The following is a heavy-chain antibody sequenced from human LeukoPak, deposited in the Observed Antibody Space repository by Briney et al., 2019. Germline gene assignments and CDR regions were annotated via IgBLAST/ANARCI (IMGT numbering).Heavy chain of an antibody. J-gene: IGHJ3*02. CDR3: ARTYCGGDCYSDAFDI. CDR1: GFTFSSYW. V-gene: IGHV3-7*01. D-gene: IGHD2-21*02. Sequence: GGSLRLSCAASGFTFSSYWMSWVRQAPGKGLEWVANIKQGGSEKYYVDSVKGRFTISRDNAKNSLYLQMNSPRAEDTAVYYCARTYCGGDCYSDAFDIWGQGTMVTVSS. CDR2: IKQGGSEK.